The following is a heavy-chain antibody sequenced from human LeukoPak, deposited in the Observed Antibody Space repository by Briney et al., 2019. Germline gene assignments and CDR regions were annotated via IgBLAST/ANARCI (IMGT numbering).Heavy chain of an antibody. J-gene: IGHJ4*02. Sequence: SETLSLTCTVSGGSISSSSYYWGWIRQPPGKGLEWIGSMYYSGSTYYNPSLKSRVTISVDTSKNQFSLELTSVTAADTAVYYCARQRWPSAYYFDYWGQGTLVTVSS. CDR2: MYYSGST. CDR3: ARQRWPSAYYFDY. V-gene: IGHV4-39*01. D-gene: IGHD5-24*01. CDR1: GGSISSSSYY.